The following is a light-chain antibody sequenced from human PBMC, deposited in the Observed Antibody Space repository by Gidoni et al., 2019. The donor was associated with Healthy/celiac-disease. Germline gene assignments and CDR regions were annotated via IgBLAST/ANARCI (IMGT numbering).Light chain of an antibody. CDR1: SSNIGAGYD. J-gene: IGLJ2*01. V-gene: IGLV1-40*01. Sequence: QSVLTQPPSVSGAPGQRVTIPCTGSSSNIGAGYDVHWYQQLPGTAPKLPIYGNSNRPSGVPDRFSGSKSGTSASLAITGLQAEDEADYYCQSYDSSLSGSNVVFGGGTKLTVL. CDR2: GNS. CDR3: QSYDSSLSGSNVV.